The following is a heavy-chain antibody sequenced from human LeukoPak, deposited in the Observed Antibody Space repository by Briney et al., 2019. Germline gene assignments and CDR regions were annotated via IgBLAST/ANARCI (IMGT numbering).Heavy chain of an antibody. D-gene: IGHD6-6*01. CDR2: ISSSSSSI. CDR3: AKGEYSSSSWDYYYYMDV. J-gene: IGHJ6*03. CDR1: GFTFSSYI. V-gene: IGHV3-48*01. Sequence: GSLRLSCAASGFTFSSYIMTWVRQAPGKGLEWVSYISSSSSSIYYADSVKGRFTISRDNSKNTLYLQMNSLRAEDTAVYYCAKGEYSSSSWDYYYYMDVWGKGTTVTVSS.